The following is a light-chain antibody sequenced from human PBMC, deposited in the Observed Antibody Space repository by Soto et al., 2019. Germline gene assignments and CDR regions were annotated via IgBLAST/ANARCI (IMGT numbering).Light chain of an antibody. V-gene: IGKV1-33*01. CDR3: QQYNGYFYT. CDR2: DAS. Sequence: DIQMTQSPSSLSASVGDRVTITCQASQDISHYLNWYQQRPGKAPNLLIYDASKLQIGVPSRFSGSGSRTEFTLTISSLQPDDFATYYCQQYNGYFYTFGQGTKLEIK. J-gene: IGKJ2*01. CDR1: QDISHY.